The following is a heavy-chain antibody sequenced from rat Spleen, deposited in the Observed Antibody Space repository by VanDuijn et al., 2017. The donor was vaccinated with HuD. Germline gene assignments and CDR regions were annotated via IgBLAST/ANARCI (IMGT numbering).Heavy chain of an antibody. V-gene: IGHV2-1*01. CDR3: TRDHMMVVIRD. J-gene: IGHJ2*01. D-gene: IGHD1-12*02. CDR2: IWGDGST. CDR1: GFSLTSNS. Sequence: QVQLKESGPGLVQASQTLSLTCTVSGFSLTSNSVHWVRQPPGKGLEWMGGIWGDGSTDYNSALKSRLSISRDTSKNQVFLKMNSLQTDDTGTYYGTRDHMMVVIRDWGQGVMVTVSS.